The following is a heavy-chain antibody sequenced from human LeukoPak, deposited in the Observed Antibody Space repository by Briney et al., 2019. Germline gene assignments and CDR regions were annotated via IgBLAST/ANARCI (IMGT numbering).Heavy chain of an antibody. V-gene: IGHV3-11*01. CDR1: GFTFSDYY. D-gene: IGHD3-10*01. Sequence: PGGSLRLSCAASGFTFSDYYMSLIRQAPGKGLEWVSYISSSGSTIYYADSVKGRFTISRDNAKNSLYLQMNSLRAEDTAVYYCARIPSYYYGSGMPYYFDYWGQGTLVTVSS. J-gene: IGHJ4*02. CDR3: ARIPSYYYGSGMPYYFDY. CDR2: ISSSGSTI.